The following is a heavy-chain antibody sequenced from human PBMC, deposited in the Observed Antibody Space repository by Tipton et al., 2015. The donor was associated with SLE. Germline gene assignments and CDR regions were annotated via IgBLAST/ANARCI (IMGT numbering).Heavy chain of an antibody. J-gene: IGHJ3*02. V-gene: IGHV4-59*06. D-gene: IGHD3-10*01. Sequence: TLSLTCSVSGGSVNRYYWNWIRQPAGKGLEWIGYIYYNGNTYYNPSLKSRATISADTSNNEFSLRLTSVTAADTAIYYCASPGGGSGSFDAFDIWGQGTMVTVSS. CDR3: ASPGGGSGSFDAFDI. CDR1: GGSVNRYY. CDR2: IYYNGNT.